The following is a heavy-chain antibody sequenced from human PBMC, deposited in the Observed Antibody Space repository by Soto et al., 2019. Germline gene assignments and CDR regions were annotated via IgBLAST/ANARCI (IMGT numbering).Heavy chain of an antibody. V-gene: IGHV4-39*01. CDR3: ARSLTRVVTMDV. CDR1: GGSISSSSYY. J-gene: IGHJ6*02. Sequence: SETLSLTCTVSGGSISSSSYYWGWIRQPPGKGLEWIGSIYYSGSTYYNPSLKSRVTISVDTSKNQFSLKLSSVTAADTAVYYCARSLTRVVTMDVGGQGTTVTVSS. CDR2: IYYSGST. D-gene: IGHD4-17*01.